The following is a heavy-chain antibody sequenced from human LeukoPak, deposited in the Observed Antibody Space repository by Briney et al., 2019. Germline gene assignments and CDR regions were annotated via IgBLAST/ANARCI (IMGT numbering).Heavy chain of an antibody. V-gene: IGHV4-59*08. CDR2: IYYSGST. Sequence: SETLSLTCTVSGGSISSYYWNWIRQPPGKGLEWIGYIYYSGSTNYNPSLKSRVTMSVDTSKNQFSLKLSSVTAADTAVYYCARGRRDGYNLEYFDNWGQGTLVTVSS. D-gene: IGHD5-24*01. J-gene: IGHJ4*02. CDR3: ARGRRDGYNLEYFDN. CDR1: GGSISSYY.